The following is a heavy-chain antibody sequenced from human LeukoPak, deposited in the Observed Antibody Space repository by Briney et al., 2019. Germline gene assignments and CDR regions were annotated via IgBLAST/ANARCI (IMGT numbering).Heavy chain of an antibody. Sequence: SETLSLTCTVSGGSFSSYYWSWIRQPPGQGLEWIGYISYSGSTNYSPSLKSRVTTSVDTSKNQFSLKLNSVTAADTAVYYCARHKIESGYYTAFDFWGPGILVTVSS. J-gene: IGHJ4*02. CDR3: ARHKIESGYYTAFDF. D-gene: IGHD3-3*01. CDR1: GGSFSSYY. V-gene: IGHV4-59*08. CDR2: ISYSGST.